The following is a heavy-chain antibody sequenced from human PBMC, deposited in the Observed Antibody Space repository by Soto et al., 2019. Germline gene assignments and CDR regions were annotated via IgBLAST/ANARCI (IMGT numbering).Heavy chain of an antibody. CDR1: GDSISSSNW. CDR2: IFHSGNI. D-gene: IGHD6-19*01. V-gene: IGHV4-4*02. J-gene: IGHJ4*02. Sequence: PSETLSLTCTVSGDSISSSNWWNWVRQPPGKGLEWIGEIFHSGNINYNPSLKSRVTVSLDKSKNQFSLRLTSVTAADTAVYYCARYSSGSSDPRLDYWGQGTPVTVSS. CDR3: ARYSSGSSDPRLDY.